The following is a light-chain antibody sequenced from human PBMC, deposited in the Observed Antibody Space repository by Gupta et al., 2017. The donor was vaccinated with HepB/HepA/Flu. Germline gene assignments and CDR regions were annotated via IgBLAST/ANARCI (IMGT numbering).Light chain of an antibody. CDR3: QQSYSTQA. V-gene: IGKV1-39*01. CDR1: QSISSY. Sequence: DIQITQSPSSLPASVGDRVTITCRASQSISSYLNWYQQKPWKAPKLLIYAASRLQSGVPSRFSGSGSGTDFTLTISRLQNEDFATYYCQQSYSTQAFGGGTKVEIK. CDR2: AAS. J-gene: IGKJ4*01.